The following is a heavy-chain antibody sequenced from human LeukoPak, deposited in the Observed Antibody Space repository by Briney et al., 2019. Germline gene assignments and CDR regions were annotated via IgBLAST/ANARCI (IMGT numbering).Heavy chain of an antibody. D-gene: IGHD2-21*01. J-gene: IGHJ4*02. CDR1: GFTFSSYT. CDR3: AKDRTQIATYYFDY. Sequence: GDSLRLSCAASGFTFSSYTMDWVRQAPGKGLEWVSSISSSSGYIYYADSVKGRFTISRDNSKNTLYLQMNSLRPEDTAVYFCAKDRTQIATYYFDYWGQGTLVTVSS. V-gene: IGHV3-21*01. CDR2: ISSSSGYI.